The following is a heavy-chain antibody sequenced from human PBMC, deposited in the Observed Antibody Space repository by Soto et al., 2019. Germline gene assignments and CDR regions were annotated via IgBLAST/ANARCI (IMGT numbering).Heavy chain of an antibody. CDR3: ARADFDFGSGYSPFDY. V-gene: IGHV1-18*01. CDR2: ISPYNGNT. Sequence: QVQLVQSRAEVKKPGASVKVSCKASGYTLTSYGISWVRQAPGQGLEWVGWISPYNGNTNYAQKLQDRVTLTTDTSTSTAYMELRSLRPADTAVYYCARADFDFGSGYSPFDYWGQGTLVTVSS. J-gene: IGHJ4*02. D-gene: IGHD3-3*01. CDR1: GYTLTSYG.